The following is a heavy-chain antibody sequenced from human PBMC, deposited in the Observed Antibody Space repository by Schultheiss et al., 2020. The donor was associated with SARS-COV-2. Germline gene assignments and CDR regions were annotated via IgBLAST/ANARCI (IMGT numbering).Heavy chain of an antibody. V-gene: IGHV4-34*01. D-gene: IGHD3-10*01. CDR3: AHLYGSGSYYYYYGMDV. Sequence: SETLSLTCAVYGGSFSGYYWSWIRQPPGKGLEWIGEINHSGSTNYNPSLKSRVTISVDTSKNQFSLKRISVTAADTAVYYCAHLYGSGSYYYYYGMDVWGQGATVTVSS. CDR2: INHSGST. CDR1: GGSFSGYY. J-gene: IGHJ6*01.